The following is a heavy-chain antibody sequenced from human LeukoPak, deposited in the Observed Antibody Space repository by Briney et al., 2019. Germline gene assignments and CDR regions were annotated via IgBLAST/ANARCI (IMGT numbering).Heavy chain of an antibody. J-gene: IGHJ4*02. CDR3: TRLVRWYQYYFDS. CDR2: IYTSGST. CDR1: GGSISSYY. D-gene: IGHD2-15*01. Sequence: SETLSLTCTVSGGSISSYYWSWIRQPAGKGREWIGRIYTSGSTNYNPSLKSRVTMSVDTSKNQFSLKLSSVTAADTAVYYCTRLVRWYQYYFDSWGQGTLVTVSS. V-gene: IGHV4-4*07.